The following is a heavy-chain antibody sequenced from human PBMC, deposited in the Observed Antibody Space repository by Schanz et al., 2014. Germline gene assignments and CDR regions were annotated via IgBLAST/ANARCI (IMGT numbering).Heavy chain of an antibody. CDR1: GFTFSSYS. Sequence: VQLVESGGGVVQPGRSLRLSCAASGFTFSSYSMNWVRQAPGKGLEWVSALSGSGGSTYYADSVKGRFTISRDNSKNTLYLQMNSLRAEDTAVYYCAREQIMAAAGLVDYWGHGTLVTVSS. CDR3: AREQIMAAAGLVDY. J-gene: IGHJ4*01. D-gene: IGHD6-13*01. V-gene: IGHV3-23*04. CDR2: LSGSGGST.